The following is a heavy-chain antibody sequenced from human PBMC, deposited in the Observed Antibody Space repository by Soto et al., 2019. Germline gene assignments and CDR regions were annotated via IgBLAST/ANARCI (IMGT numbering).Heavy chain of an antibody. CDR1: GDSVSNGDYY. J-gene: IGHJ6*02. V-gene: IGHV4-39*01. CDR3: ARRAGGSYYYYYGMDV. D-gene: IGHD1-26*01. Sequence: SETLSLTCSVSGDSVSNGDYYRGWIRQPPGKGLEWIGSIYYSGSTYYNPSLKSRVTISVDTSKNQFSLKLSSVTAADTAVYYCARRAGGSYYYYYGMDVWGQGTTVTVSS. CDR2: IYYSGST.